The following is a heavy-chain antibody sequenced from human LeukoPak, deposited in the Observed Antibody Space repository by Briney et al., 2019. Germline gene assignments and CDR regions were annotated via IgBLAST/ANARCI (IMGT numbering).Heavy chain of an antibody. D-gene: IGHD3-10*01. V-gene: IGHV4-39*01. J-gene: IGHJ5*02. CDR2: FCYSGNI. CDR1: GASINSGTHY. Sequence: PSGTLSLTCTVSGASINSGTHYWGWVRQPPGTGLEWLGTFCYSGNIYYNPSLKSRVTISVDMSKNQFSLELTSVTAADTAVYYCARRSYGVPFDPWGQGILVTVSS. CDR3: ARRSYGVPFDP.